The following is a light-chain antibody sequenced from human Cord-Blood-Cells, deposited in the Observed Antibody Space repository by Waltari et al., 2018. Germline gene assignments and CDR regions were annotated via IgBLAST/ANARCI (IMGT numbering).Light chain of an antibody. CDR3: QQYNNWWT. J-gene: IGKJ1*01. CDR2: GAS. CDR1: QSVSSN. V-gene: IGKV3-15*01. Sequence: EIVMTQSPATLSVPPGERATLSCRASQSVSSNLAWYQQKPGQAPRLLICGASTRATGIPARFSGSGSGTEFTLTISSLQSEDFAVYYCQQYNNWWTFGQGTKVEIK.